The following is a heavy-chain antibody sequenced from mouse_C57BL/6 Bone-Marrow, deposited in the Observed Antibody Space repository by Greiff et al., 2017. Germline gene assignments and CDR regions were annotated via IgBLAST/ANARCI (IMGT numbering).Heavy chain of an antibody. V-gene: IGHV14-4*01. D-gene: IGHD2-3*01. CDR3: SSFDGNYVDF. CDR1: GFNIKDDY. Sequence: VQLQQSGAELVRPGASVKLSCTASGFNIKDDYIHWVKQRPEQGLEWIGRIDPEIGDTEYASKFQGKATITSDTSSNTAYLQLSSLTSEDTAVYYCSSFDGNYVDFWGQGTPLTVAS. CDR2: IDPEIGDT. J-gene: IGHJ2*01.